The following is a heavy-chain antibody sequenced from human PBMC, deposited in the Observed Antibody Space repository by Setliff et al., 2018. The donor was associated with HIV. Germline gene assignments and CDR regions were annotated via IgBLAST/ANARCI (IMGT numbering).Heavy chain of an antibody. J-gene: IGHJ6*03. Sequence: SETLSLTCTVSGDSITTGVYYWSWIRQPAGQGLEWIGHIYASDNSGSTSYNPSLNSRVTISLDTSKNQFSLRLTSVAATDTAVYYCARAPYSNYLYYYYYYMDVWGKGTTVTVSS. D-gene: IGHD4-4*01. CDR1: GDSITTGVYY. CDR2: IYASDNSGST. CDR3: ARAPYSNYLYYYYYYMDV. V-gene: IGHV4-61*09.